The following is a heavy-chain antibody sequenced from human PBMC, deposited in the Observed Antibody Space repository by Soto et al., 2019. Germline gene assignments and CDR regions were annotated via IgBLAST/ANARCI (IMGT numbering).Heavy chain of an antibody. Sequence: ETLSLTCTVSGGSISSYYWSRIRQPPGKGLEWIGYIYASGSTNYNPSLKSRVTISVDTSKNQFSLKMRYLTAADTAVYYCATLPPRIEVTVLPIPTWGQGTLVTVSS. CDR3: ATLPPRIEVTVLPIPT. J-gene: IGHJ5*02. D-gene: IGHD2-2*02. V-gene: IGHV4-59*12. CDR1: GGSISSYY. CDR2: IYASGST.